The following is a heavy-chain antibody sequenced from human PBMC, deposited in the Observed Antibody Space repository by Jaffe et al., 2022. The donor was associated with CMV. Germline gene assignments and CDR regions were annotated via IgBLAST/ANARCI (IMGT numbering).Heavy chain of an antibody. CDR1: GYTFTSYG. Sequence: QVQLVQSGAEVKKPGASVKVSCKASGYTFTSYGISWVRQAPGQGLEWMGWISAYNGNTNYAQKLQGRVTMTTDTSTSTAYMELRSLRSDDTAVYYCARVGGQDCSSTSCYSDYYYYYGMDVWGQGTTVTVSS. J-gene: IGHJ6*02. CDR3: ARVGGQDCSSTSCYSDYYYYYGMDV. D-gene: IGHD2-2*01. V-gene: IGHV1-18*01. CDR2: ISAYNGNT.